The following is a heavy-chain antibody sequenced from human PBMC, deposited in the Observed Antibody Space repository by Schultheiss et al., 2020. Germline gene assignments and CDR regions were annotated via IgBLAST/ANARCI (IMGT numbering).Heavy chain of an antibody. Sequence: SVKVSCKASGGTFSSYAISWVRQAPGQGLEWMGGIIPIFGTANYAQKFQGRVTITADESTSTAYMELSSLRSEDTAVYYCARDSFPGIAAADKRGYYFDYWGQGTLVTVSS. CDR3: ARDSFPGIAAADKRGYYFDY. D-gene: IGHD6-13*01. V-gene: IGHV1-69*13. CDR1: GGTFSSYA. J-gene: IGHJ4*02. CDR2: IIPIFGTA.